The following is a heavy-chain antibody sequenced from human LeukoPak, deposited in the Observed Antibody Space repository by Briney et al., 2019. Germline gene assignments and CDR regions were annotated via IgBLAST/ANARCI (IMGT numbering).Heavy chain of an antibody. CDR2: IIPILGIA. Sequence: GASVKVSCKASGYTFTSYTISWVRQAPGQGLEWMGRIIPILGIANYAQKFQGRVTITADKSTSTAYMELSSLRSEDTAVYYCARGGDLKGELDYWGQGTLVTVSS. V-gene: IGHV1-69*02. CDR1: GYTFTSYT. J-gene: IGHJ4*02. D-gene: IGHD3-16*01. CDR3: ARGGDLKGELDY.